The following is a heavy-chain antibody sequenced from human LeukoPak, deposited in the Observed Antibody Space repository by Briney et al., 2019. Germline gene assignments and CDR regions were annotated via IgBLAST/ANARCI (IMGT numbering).Heavy chain of an antibody. Sequence: GGSLRLSCAASGFTFSSYAMSWVRQAPGKGLEWVSAISGSGGSTYYADSVKGRFTISRDNSKNTLYLQMNSLRAEVTAVYYCAKDPVPLFWTDPVYYFDYWGQGTLVTVSS. V-gene: IGHV3-23*01. CDR3: AKDPVPLFWTDPVYYFDY. CDR1: GFTFSSYA. CDR2: ISGSGGST. D-gene: IGHD3/OR15-3a*01. J-gene: IGHJ4*02.